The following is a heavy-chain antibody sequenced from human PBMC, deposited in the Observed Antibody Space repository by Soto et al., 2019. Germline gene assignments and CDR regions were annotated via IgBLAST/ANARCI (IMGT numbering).Heavy chain of an antibody. V-gene: IGHV3-23*01. J-gene: IGHJ4*02. D-gene: IGHD2-15*01. CDR1: GFTVSSYA. Sequence: EMQLLESGGGLVQAGGSLRLSCAASGFTVSSYALNWVRQAPGKVLEWVSGISASTYYADSVKGRYTISRDTSKNTLYLQMNGRRAEYTAIYLCAIRMFIARGYYLDFWGQGNLLAVSS. CDR2: ISAST. CDR3: AIRMFIARGYYLDF.